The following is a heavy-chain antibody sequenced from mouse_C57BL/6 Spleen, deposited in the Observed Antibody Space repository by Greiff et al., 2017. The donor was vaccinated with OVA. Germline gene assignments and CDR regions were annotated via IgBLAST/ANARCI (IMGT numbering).Heavy chain of an antibody. V-gene: IGHV7-3*01. D-gene: IGHD1-1*01. CDR3: ARFSLDSSYVDWYFDV. CDR2: IRNKANGYTT. Sequence: EVKLMESGGGLVQPGGSLSLSCAASGFTFTDYYMSWVRQPPGKALEWLGFIRNKANGYTTEYSASVKGRFTISRDNSQSILYLQMNALRAEDSATYYCARFSLDSSYVDWYFDVWGTGTTVTVSS. CDR1: GFTFTDYY. J-gene: IGHJ1*03.